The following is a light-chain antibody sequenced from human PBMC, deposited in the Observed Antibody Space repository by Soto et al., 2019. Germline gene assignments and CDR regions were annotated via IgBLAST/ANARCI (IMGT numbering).Light chain of an antibody. CDR2: KAS. CDR3: QQYNSYLWT. Sequence: IQMTQSPSTLSASVGDRVTITCRASQSTSSWLAWYQQKPGKAPKLMIYKASTLESGVPPRFSGSGSRKEFTLTISSLQPDDFPTYYCQQYNSYLWTFGQVTKVEI. CDR1: QSTSSW. V-gene: IGKV1-5*03. J-gene: IGKJ1*01.